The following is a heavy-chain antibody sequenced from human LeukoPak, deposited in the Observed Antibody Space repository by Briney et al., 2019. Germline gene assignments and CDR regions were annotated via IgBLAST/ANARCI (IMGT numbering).Heavy chain of an antibody. J-gene: IGHJ3*01. Sequence: SETLSLTCTVSGGSISSYYWNWIRQPPGKGLEWIGYIYYSGSTNYNPSLKSRVTISVDTSKNQFSLKLSSVTAADTAVYYCARFRTVVNAFDVWGQGTMVTVSS. CDR3: ARFRTVVNAFDV. D-gene: IGHD4-23*01. CDR2: IYYSGST. V-gene: IGHV4-59*01. CDR1: GGSISSYY.